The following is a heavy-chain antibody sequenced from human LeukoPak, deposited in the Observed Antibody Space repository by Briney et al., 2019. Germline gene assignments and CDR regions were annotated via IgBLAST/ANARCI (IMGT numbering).Heavy chain of an antibody. V-gene: IGHV4-59*08. Sequence: SETLSLTCTVSGGSISNYYWSWIRQPPGKGLEWIGYIYYSGTTNYNPSLKSRVTISVDTSKNQFSLKLSSVTAADTAVYYCASEHDFWSGYPPPHYYYGMDVWGQGTTVTVSS. CDR1: GGSISNYY. D-gene: IGHD3-3*01. J-gene: IGHJ6*02. CDR2: IYYSGTT. CDR3: ASEHDFWSGYPPPHYYYGMDV.